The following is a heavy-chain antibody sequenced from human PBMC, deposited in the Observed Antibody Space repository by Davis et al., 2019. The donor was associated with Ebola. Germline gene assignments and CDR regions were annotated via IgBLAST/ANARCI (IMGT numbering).Heavy chain of an antibody. CDR2: IYYSGST. V-gene: IGHV4-59*08. CDR3: AREGY. J-gene: IGHJ4*02. CDR1: GGSIRNYY. Sequence: PSETLSLTCTVSGGSIRNYYWSWIRQPPGKGLEWIGYIYYSGSTNYNPSLKSRVTISVDTSKNQFSLKLSSVTAADTAVYYCAREGYWGQGTLVTVSS.